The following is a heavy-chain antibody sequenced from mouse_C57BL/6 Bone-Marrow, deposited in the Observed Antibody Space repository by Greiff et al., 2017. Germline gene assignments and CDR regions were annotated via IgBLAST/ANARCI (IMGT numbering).Heavy chain of an antibody. CDR1: GYTFTDYN. D-gene: IGHD1-1*01. CDR3: ARGNYYGSTRYFEV. CDR2: INPNNGGT. V-gene: IGHV1-18*01. Sequence: EVQLQESGPELVKPGASVKIPCKASGYTFTDYNMAWVKQSHGKSLEWIGDINPNNGGTIYNQKFKGKATLTVDKSSSTAYMELRSLTSEDTAVYYCARGNYYGSTRYFEVWGTGTTVTVAS. J-gene: IGHJ1*03.